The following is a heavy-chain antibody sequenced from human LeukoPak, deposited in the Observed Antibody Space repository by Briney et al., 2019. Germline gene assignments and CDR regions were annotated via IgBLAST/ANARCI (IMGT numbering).Heavy chain of an antibody. CDR3: ARDPEAYDYVWGSYRYYDY. J-gene: IGHJ4*02. D-gene: IGHD3-16*02. CDR2: ISSSSSYI. CDR1: GFTFSSYS. Sequence: GGSLRLSCAASGFTFSSYSMNWVRQAPGKGLEWVSSISSSSSYIYYADSVRGRFTISRDNAKNSLYLQMNSLRAEDTAVYYCARDPEAYDYVWGSYRYYDYWGQGTLVTVSS. V-gene: IGHV3-21*01.